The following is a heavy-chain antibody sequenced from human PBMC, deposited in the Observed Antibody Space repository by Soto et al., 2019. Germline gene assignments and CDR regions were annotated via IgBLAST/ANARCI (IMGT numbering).Heavy chain of an antibody. D-gene: IGHD2-2*01. CDR1: GGSIRDDEYY. J-gene: IGHJ5*02. Sequence: QMELQESAPGLVRPSQTLSLTCSVSGGSIRDDEYYWSWVRQTPGKGLQWIGFVHYRGTTYYNPSLKSRLTISVDTTKNQFSLQLKSMTAADTAVYYCAKLSCTSSTCYFPGWFDPWGQGTLVTVSS. CDR2: VHYRGTT. CDR3: AKLSCTSSTCYFPGWFDP. V-gene: IGHV4-31*03.